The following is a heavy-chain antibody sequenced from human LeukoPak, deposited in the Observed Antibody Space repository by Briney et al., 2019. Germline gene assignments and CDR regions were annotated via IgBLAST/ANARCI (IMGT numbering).Heavy chain of an antibody. CDR2: ISSSSSTI. J-gene: IGHJ6*02. CDR1: GFTFSSYS. Sequence: GGSLRLSCAASGFTFSSYSMNWVRQAPGKGLEWVSYISSSSSTIYYAGSVKGRFTISRDNAKNSLYLQMNSLRAEDTAVYYCARAAAGRNYYYGMDVWGQGTTVTVSS. V-gene: IGHV3-48*01. D-gene: IGHD6-13*01. CDR3: ARAAAGRNYYYGMDV.